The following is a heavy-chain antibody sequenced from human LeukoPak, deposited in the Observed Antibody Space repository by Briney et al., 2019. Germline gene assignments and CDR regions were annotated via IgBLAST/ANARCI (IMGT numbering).Heavy chain of an antibody. CDR3: ARDGDYDSSLDC. CDR2: FDPEDGET. J-gene: IGHJ4*02. Sequence: ASVKVSCKVSGYTLTELSMHWVRQAPGKGLEWMGGFDPEDGETIYAQKFQGRVTMTEDTSTDTAYMELSSLRSEDTAVYYCARDGDYDSSLDCWGQGTLVTVSS. D-gene: IGHD3-22*01. CDR1: GYTLTELS. V-gene: IGHV1-24*01.